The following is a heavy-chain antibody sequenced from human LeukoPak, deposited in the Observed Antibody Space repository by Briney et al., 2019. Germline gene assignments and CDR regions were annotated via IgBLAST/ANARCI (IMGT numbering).Heavy chain of an antibody. J-gene: IGHJ4*02. V-gene: IGHV3-74*01. D-gene: IGHD1/OR15-1a*01. CDR2: INRDGSST. CDR3: ARGRLWNIDY. CDR1: GFTFSSYW. Sequence: GSLRLSCAASGFTFSSYWMHWVRQAPGKGLVWVSRINRDGSSTTYADSVKGRVTISRDNTKNTVYLQMNSLRAEDTAAYYCARGRLWNIDYWGQGTLVTVSS.